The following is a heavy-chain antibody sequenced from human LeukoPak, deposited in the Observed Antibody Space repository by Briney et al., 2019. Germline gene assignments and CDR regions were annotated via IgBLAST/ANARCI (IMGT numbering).Heavy chain of an antibody. D-gene: IGHD6-13*01. J-gene: IGHJ4*02. CDR2: ISSSSSYI. Sequence: GGSLRLSCAASGFTFSSYNMNWVRQAPGKGLEWVSSISSSSSYIYYADSLKGRFTISRDNAKNSLYLQMNSLRAEDRAVYYCARVGSQLGTSYFDYWGQGTLVTVS. CDR1: GFTFSSYN. CDR3: ARVGSQLGTSYFDY. V-gene: IGHV3-21*01.